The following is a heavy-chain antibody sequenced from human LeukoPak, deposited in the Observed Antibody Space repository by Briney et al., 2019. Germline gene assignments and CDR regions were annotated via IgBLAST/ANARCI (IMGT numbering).Heavy chain of an antibody. J-gene: IGHJ6*03. CDR1: GFTFSTYW. CDR2: INRDGSGT. Sequence: PGGSLRLSCAASGFTFSTYWMHWVRQAPGEGLVRVSFINRDGSGTGYADSVKGRFTGSRDNAKNTLYLQMNSLRAEDTAVYYCSYGSGREGYMDVWGKGTTVTVSS. V-gene: IGHV3-74*01. D-gene: IGHD3-10*01. CDR3: SYGSGREGYMDV.